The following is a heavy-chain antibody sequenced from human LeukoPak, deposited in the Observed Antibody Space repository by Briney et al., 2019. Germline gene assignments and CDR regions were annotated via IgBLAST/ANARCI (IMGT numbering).Heavy chain of an antibody. J-gene: IGHJ5*02. V-gene: IGHV1-46*01. D-gene: IGHD6-13*01. CDR2: INPSGGST. CDR1: GYTFTSYY. CDR3: AREVGIAAAGTLRFDP. Sequence: GASVKVSCKASGYTFTSYYMHWVRQAPGQGLEWMGIINPSGGSTSYAQKFQGRVTMTRDTSTSTVYMELSSLRSEDTAVYYCAREVGIAAAGTLRFDPWGQGTLVTVSS.